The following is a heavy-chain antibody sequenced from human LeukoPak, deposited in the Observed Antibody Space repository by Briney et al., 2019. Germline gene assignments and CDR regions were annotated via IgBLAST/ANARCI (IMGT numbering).Heavy chain of an antibody. J-gene: IGHJ4*02. CDR2: IYTSGST. Sequence: SETLSLTCTVSGGSTSSYYWSWIRQPAGKGLEWIGRIYTSGSTNYNPSLKSRVTISVDKSKNQFSLKLSSVTAADTAVYYCAREGGATTYYFDYWGQGTLVTVSS. D-gene: IGHD1-26*01. V-gene: IGHV4-4*07. CDR1: GGSTSSYY. CDR3: AREGGATTYYFDY.